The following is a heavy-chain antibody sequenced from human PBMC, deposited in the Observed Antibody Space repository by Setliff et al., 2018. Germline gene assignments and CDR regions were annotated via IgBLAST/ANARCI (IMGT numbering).Heavy chain of an antibody. J-gene: IGHJ4*02. V-gene: IGHV4-39*01. CDR2: INYSGTT. Sequence: TSETLSLTCSVSGDSISSSSYYWGWIRQSPGKGLEWIGSINYSGTTYYNPSLQSRVSISRDTSQNRFSLRLTSVTAADTAVYYCARTGTYRYFDYWGQGALVTVSS. CDR3: ARTGTYRYFDY. D-gene: IGHD1-1*01. CDR1: GDSISSSSYY.